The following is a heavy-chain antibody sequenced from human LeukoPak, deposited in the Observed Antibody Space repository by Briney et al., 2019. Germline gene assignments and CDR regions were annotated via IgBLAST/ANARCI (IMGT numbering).Heavy chain of an antibody. Sequence: PSETLSLTCTVSGGSISSYYWSWIRQPPEKGLEWIGYIYYSGSTTYNPSLKSRVTISIDTSKNQFSLKLTSVTAADTALDYCARGANYGDYRVDAFDIWGQGTMVTVSS. CDR1: GGSISSYY. J-gene: IGHJ3*02. CDR3: ARGANYGDYRVDAFDI. D-gene: IGHD4-17*01. CDR2: IYYSGST. V-gene: IGHV4-59*01.